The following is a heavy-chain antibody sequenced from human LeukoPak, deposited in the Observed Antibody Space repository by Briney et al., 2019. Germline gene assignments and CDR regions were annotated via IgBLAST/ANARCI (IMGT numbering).Heavy chain of an antibody. D-gene: IGHD2-15*01. Sequence: PGGSLRLSCAASGFTFSSYEMNWVRQAPGKGLEWVSYISSSGSTIYYADSVKGRFTISRDNAKNSLYLQMNSLRAEDTAVYYCARDHGGSLPEGYCSGGSCYSSSGNWFDPWGQGTLVTVSS. CDR1: GFTFSSYE. V-gene: IGHV3-48*03. CDR3: ARDHGGSLPEGYCSGGSCYSSSGNWFDP. J-gene: IGHJ5*02. CDR2: ISSSGSTI.